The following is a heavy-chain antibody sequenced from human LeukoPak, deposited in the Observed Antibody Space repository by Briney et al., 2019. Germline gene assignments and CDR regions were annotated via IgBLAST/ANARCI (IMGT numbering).Heavy chain of an antibody. CDR3: ARVQLEPYYYYYMDV. CDR2: IYYSGST. D-gene: IGHD1-1*01. Sequence: SETLSLTCTVSGGSISSSSYYWGWIRQPPGKGLEWIGSIYYSGSTYYNPSLKSRVTISVDTSKNQFSLKLSSVTAADTAVYYCARVQLEPYYYYYMDVWGKGTTVTVSS. CDR1: GGSISSSSYY. J-gene: IGHJ6*03. V-gene: IGHV4-39*07.